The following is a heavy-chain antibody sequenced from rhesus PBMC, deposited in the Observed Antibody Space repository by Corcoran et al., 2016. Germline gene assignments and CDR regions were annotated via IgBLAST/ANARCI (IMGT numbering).Heavy chain of an antibody. Sequence: EVQLVESGGGLVQPGGSLRLSCAASGFTFNNYDMSWVRQAPGKGLEWVSYITYTGETISYADSVRGRFTISRDNAKNSLSLQMSSLRAEDTAVYYCVSGRLSRFDVWGPGVLVTVSS. CDR1: GFTFNNYD. J-gene: IGHJ5-1*01. V-gene: IGHV3-136*01. CDR2: ITYTGETI. CDR3: VSGRLSRFDV. D-gene: IGHD2-39*01.